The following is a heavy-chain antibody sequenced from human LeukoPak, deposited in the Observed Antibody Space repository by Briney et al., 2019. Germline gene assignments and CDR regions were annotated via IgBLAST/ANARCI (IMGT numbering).Heavy chain of an antibody. Sequence: GGSLRLSCAASGFTFSNYAMSWVRQAPGKGLEWVSAISGSGGNTYSADSVKGRFTISRDNSKDTLFLQMNSLRAEDTAVYYCAKVPRYCSGSSCYAGYFDLWGRGTRVTVSS. CDR2: ISGSGGNT. CDR1: GFTFSNYA. J-gene: IGHJ2*01. V-gene: IGHV3-23*01. D-gene: IGHD2-2*01. CDR3: AKVPRYCSGSSCYAGYFDL.